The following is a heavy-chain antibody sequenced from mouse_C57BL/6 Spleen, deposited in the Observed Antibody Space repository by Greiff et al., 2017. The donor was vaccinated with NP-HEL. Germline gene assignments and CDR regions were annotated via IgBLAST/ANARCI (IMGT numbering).Heavy chain of an antibody. CDR1: GYTFTSYW. V-gene: IGHV1-61*01. J-gene: IGHJ2*01. CDR2: IYPSDSET. D-gene: IGHD3-3*01. Sequence: QVQLKQPGAELVRPGSSVKLSCKASGYTFTSYWMDWVKQRPGQGLEWIGNIYPSDSETHYNQKFKDKATLTVDKSSSTAYMQLSSLTSEDSAVYYCARGGLYFDYWGQGTTLTVSS. CDR3: ARGGLYFDY.